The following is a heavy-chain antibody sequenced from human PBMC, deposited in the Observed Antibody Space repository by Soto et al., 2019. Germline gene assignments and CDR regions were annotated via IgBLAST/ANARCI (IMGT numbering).Heavy chain of an antibody. CDR3: ARFYYDSSGYLPSPYYYYYGMDV. Sequence: GGSLRLSCAASGFTFSSYSMNWVRQAPGKGLEWVSSISSSSSYIYYADSVKGRFTISRDNAKNSLYLQMNSLRAEDTAVYYCARFYYDSSGYLPSPYYYYYGMDVWGQGTTVTVSS. J-gene: IGHJ6*02. V-gene: IGHV3-21*01. CDR2: ISSSSSYI. CDR1: GFTFSSYS. D-gene: IGHD3-22*01.